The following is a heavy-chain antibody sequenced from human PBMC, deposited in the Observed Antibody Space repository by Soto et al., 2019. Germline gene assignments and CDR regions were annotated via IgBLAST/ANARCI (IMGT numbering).Heavy chain of an antibody. Sequence: VQLVQSGTEVKKPGASVKVSCKASGYTFTSNDINWVRPATEQGLEWLGWINPKSGNPGYAQKFQGRVTMTRNTSISTAYMELSSLRSEETAVYYWARGAAFDIWGRGTMVTVAS. V-gene: IGHV1-8*01. CDR3: ARGAAFDI. J-gene: IGHJ3*02. CDR1: GYTFTSND. CDR2: INPKSGNP.